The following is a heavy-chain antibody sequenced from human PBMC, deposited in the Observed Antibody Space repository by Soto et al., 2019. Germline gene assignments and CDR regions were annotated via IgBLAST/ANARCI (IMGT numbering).Heavy chain of an antibody. CDR1: GFSFGTYA. CDR3: ARDIPVSILGD. J-gene: IGHJ4*02. Sequence: EVQLLESGGGLVQPGGSLRLSCVASGFSFGTYAMTWVRQVPGKGLEWVSTISGGIGSTFYADSVKGRFTISRDNAKNSLYLQMNSLRAEDTAVYYCARDIPVSILGDWGQGTLVTVSS. CDR2: ISGGIGST. D-gene: IGHD2-2*02. V-gene: IGHV3-23*01.